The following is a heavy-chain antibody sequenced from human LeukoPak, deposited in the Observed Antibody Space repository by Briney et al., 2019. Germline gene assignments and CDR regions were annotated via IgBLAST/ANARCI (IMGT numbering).Heavy chain of an antibody. V-gene: IGHV4-31*03. Sequence: PSETQSLTCTVSGGSISSGGYYWSWIRQHPGKGLEWIGYIYYSGSTYYNPSLKSRVTISVDTSKNQFSLKLSSVTAADTAVYYCAREKGIHYFDYWGQGTLVTVSS. J-gene: IGHJ4*02. CDR1: GGSISSGGYY. CDR2: IYYSGST. CDR3: AREKGIHYFDY.